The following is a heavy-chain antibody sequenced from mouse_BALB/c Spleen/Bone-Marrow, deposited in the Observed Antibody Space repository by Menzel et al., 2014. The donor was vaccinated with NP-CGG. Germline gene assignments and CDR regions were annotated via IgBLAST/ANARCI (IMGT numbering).Heavy chain of an antibody. CDR1: GYTFTSYV. J-gene: IGHJ2*01. CDR3: ARPRQLGLPYYFDH. V-gene: IGHV1-14*01. CDR2: INPYNDGT. Sequence: EVKLVESGPELVKPGASVKMSCKASGYTFTSYVMHWVKQKPGQGLEWIGYINPYNDGTKYNEKFKDKATLTSDKSSSTAYMELSSLTSEDSAVYYCARPRQLGLPYYFDHWGQGTTLTVSS. D-gene: IGHD3-2*01.